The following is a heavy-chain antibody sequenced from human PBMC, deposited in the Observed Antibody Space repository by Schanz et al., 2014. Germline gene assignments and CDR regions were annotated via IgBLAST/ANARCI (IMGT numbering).Heavy chain of an antibody. CDR3: ARGGVVVVTAALNWFDP. CDR2: INTNNGDP. CDR1: GYVFTAYS. Sequence: QGHLVQSGAEVKEPGASVQVSCKASGYVFTAYSMHWVRQAPGQGLEWMGWINTNNGDPTYAQGFTGRFVFSLDTSVSTAYLQISSLKAEDTAVYYCARGGVVVVTAALNWFDPWGQGTLVTVSS. J-gene: IGHJ5*02. D-gene: IGHD2-15*01. V-gene: IGHV7-4-1*02.